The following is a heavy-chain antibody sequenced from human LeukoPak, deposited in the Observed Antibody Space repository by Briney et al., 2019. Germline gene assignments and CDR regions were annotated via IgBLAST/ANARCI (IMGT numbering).Heavy chain of an antibody. CDR1: GFTFSSYG. V-gene: IGHV3-33*01. CDR3: AREDYDFWKTYYDMDV. D-gene: IGHD3-3*01. CDR2: IWYEGSNK. J-gene: IGHJ6*02. Sequence: GGSLRLSCAPSGFTFSSYGMHWVRQAPGKGLEWVAVIWYEGSNKYYADSVKGRFTISRYNSKNTLYLQMNSLRAEDTAVYYCAREDYDFWKTYYDMDVWGQGTTVTVSS.